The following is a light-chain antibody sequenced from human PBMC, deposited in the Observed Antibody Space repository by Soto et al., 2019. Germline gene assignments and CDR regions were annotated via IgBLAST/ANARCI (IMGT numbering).Light chain of an antibody. V-gene: IGLV2-8*01. Sequence: QSALTQPPSASGSPGQSVTISCTGTSSDVGGYNYVSWYQQHPGKAPKVMIYEVSERPSGVPDRFSGSKSGNTASLTVSGLQAADEADYYCSSNAGSNNLVFGGGTKLTVL. CDR1: SSDVGGYNY. J-gene: IGLJ2*01. CDR3: SSNAGSNNLV. CDR2: EVS.